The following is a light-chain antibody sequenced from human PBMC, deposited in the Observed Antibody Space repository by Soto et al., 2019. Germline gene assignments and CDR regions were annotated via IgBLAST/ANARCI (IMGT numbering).Light chain of an antibody. Sequence: EIVLTQSPATRSLSPGEIATLSCRASHSVSSYLAWYQQTPGQAPRLLIYDASNRATGIPARFSGSGSGTASNLTISRLEPEDFAVYYCQQRSNWPPITFGQGTRLEIK. CDR3: QQRSNWPPIT. J-gene: IGKJ5*01. CDR2: DAS. CDR1: HSVSSY. V-gene: IGKV3-11*01.